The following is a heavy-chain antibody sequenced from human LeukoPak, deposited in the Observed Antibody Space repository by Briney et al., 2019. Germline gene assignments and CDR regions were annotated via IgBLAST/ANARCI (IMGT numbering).Heavy chain of an antibody. D-gene: IGHD4-17*01. CDR1: GFTFSTYW. CDR3: ARGPIYGDYEAWFDP. CDR2: IDSDGINS. J-gene: IGHJ5*02. Sequence: QSGGSLRLSCAASGFTFSTYWMHWVRQAPGKGLVWVSRIDSDGINSYYADSVKGRFTISRDNAKNSLYLQMNSLRAEDTAVYYCARGPIYGDYEAWFDPWGQGTLVTVSS. V-gene: IGHV3-74*01.